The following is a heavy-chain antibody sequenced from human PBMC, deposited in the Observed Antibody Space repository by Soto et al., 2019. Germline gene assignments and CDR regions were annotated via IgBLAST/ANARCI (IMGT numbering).Heavy chain of an antibody. CDR3: AKDDREYYYDSSGYLHDAFDI. D-gene: IGHD3-22*01. J-gene: IGHJ3*02. Sequence: PAGCTRIGCAACRDTVCVSVMDGVRQAPGKGLEWVAGISHGATRKSYSDSVKGRFTISRDNSKNTLYLQMNSLRAEDTAVYYCAKDDREYYYDSSGYLHDAFDIWGQGTMVTVSS. CDR1: RDTVCVSV. V-gene: IGHV3-30*18. CDR2: ISHGATRK.